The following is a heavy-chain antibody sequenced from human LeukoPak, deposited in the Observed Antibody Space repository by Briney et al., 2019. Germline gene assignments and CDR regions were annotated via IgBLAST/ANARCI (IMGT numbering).Heavy chain of an antibody. J-gene: IGHJ6*03. Sequence: GGSLRLSCAASGFTFSNAWMSWVRQAPGKGLEWVGRIKSKTDDGTTDYAAPVKGRFTISRDDSKNTLYLQMNSLKTEDTAVYYCTTDRTDNYYYYYMDVWGKGTTVTVSS. CDR3: TTDRTDNYYYYYMDV. CDR1: GFTFSNAW. CDR2: IKSKTDDGTT. D-gene: IGHD1-1*01. V-gene: IGHV3-15*01.